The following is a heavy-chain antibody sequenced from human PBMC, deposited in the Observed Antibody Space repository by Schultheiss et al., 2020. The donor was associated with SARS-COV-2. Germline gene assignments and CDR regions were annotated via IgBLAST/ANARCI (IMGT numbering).Heavy chain of an antibody. CDR3: AKDKGQSWYFDL. CDR2: IYYSGST. V-gene: IGHV4-59*01. Sequence: SETLSLTCTVSGGSISSYYWSWIRQPPGKGLEWIGYIYYSGSTNYNPSLKSRVTISVDTSKNQFSLKLSSVTAADTALYYCAKDKGQSWYFDLWGRGTLVTVSS. J-gene: IGHJ2*01. CDR1: GGSISSYY.